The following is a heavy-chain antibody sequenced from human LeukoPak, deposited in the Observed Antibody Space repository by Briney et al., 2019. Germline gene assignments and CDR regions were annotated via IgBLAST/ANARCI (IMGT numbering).Heavy chain of an antibody. CDR2: LNSDGSIT. Sequence: GGSLRLSCAASGFAFSNYWMHWVRQAPGKGLVWVSRLNSDGSITNYADSVKGRFTISRDNAKNTLYLQMNSLRAEDTAVYYCARSEWLPRDWGQGTLVTVSA. CDR1: GFAFSNYW. J-gene: IGHJ4*02. D-gene: IGHD3-3*01. CDR3: ARSEWLPRD. V-gene: IGHV3-74*01.